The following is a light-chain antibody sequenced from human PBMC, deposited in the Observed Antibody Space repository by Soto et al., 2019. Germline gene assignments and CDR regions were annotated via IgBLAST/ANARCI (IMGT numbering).Light chain of an antibody. Sequence: EIVLTQSPGILSLSPGERATLSCRASQSVSSNYLAWYQQKPGQSPRLLIYVASNRATGIPDRFSGSGSGTDFSLTISRLEPEDFAVYYCQQYGSSPRTCGQGTNVEIK. CDR1: QSVSSNY. J-gene: IGKJ1*01. V-gene: IGKV3-20*01. CDR3: QQYGSSPRT. CDR2: VAS.